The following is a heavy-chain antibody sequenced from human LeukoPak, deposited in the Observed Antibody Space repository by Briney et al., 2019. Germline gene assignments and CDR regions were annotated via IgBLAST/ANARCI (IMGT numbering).Heavy chain of an antibody. CDR3: ARDSYSSGSYYFDY. CDR1: GGSISSYY. J-gene: IGHJ4*02. Sequence: PSETLSLTCTVSGGSISSYYWTWIRQPPGKGLEWIGYIYYSGSTNYNPSLKSRATISVDTSKNQFSLKLSSVTAADTAVYYCARDSYSSGSYYFDYWGQGTLVTVSS. D-gene: IGHD6-19*01. V-gene: IGHV4-59*01. CDR2: IYYSGST.